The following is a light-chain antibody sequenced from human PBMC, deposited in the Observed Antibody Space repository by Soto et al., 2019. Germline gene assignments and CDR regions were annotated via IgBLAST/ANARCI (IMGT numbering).Light chain of an antibody. Sequence: EVVLTQSPVTLSLSPGERATLSCRASQSFRGLLAWYQQKPGQALRLLIYDAYNRATGIPPRFSGSGSGTDFTLNISRLEPEDPAVYYCQQRHMWPNTFGQGTRLEIK. CDR1: QSFRGL. CDR3: QQRHMWPNT. CDR2: DAY. J-gene: IGKJ5*01. V-gene: IGKV3-11*01.